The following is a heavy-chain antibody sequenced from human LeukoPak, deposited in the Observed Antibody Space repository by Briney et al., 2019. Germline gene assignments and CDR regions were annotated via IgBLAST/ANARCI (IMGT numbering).Heavy chain of an antibody. CDR3: TSLNIPDSSSYYDD. V-gene: IGHV1-2*02. D-gene: IGHD3-22*01. J-gene: IGHJ4*02. CDR1: GSTFTGRY. CDR2: INPNSGGT. Sequence: ASVKVSCKASGSTFTGRYMHWVRQAPGQGLEWMGWINPNSGGTNYAQKFQGRVTMTRDTSITTAYMELSRPRSDDTAVYYCTSLNIPDSSSYYDDWGQGTLVTVSS.